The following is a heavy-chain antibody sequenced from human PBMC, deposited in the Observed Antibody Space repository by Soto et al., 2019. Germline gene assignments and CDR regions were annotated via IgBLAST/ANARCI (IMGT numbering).Heavy chain of an antibody. CDR3: ARHPERIADIGWFEP. CDR2: ISSSSSTI. CDR1: GFNFSSYS. J-gene: IGHJ5*02. D-gene: IGHD6-13*01. Sequence: EVQLVESGGGLVQPGGSLRLSCAASGFNFSSYSMNWVRQAPGKGLEWVSYISSSSSTIYYADSVKGRFTISRDNAKNSLYLQMNSLRAEDTAVYYCARHPERIADIGWFEPWGQGTLVTVSP. V-gene: IGHV3-48*01.